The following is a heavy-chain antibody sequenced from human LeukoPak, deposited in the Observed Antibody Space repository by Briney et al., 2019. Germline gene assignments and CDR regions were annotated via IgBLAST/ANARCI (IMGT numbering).Heavy chain of an antibody. CDR2: ISSNGSTI. V-gene: IGHV3-48*03. Sequence: GGSLRLSCAASGFTFSSYEMNWVRQAPGKGLEWVSYISSNGSTIYYADSVKGRFTISRDNAKNSLYLQMNSLRAEDTAVYYCARHGFSLDYWGQGTLVTVSS. D-gene: IGHD5-24*01. CDR1: GFTFSSYE. CDR3: ARHGFSLDY. J-gene: IGHJ4*02.